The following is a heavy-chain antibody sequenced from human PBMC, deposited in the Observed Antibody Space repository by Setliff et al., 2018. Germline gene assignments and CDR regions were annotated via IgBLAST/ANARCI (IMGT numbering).Heavy chain of an antibody. J-gene: IGHJ5*02. Sequence: PSETLSLTCAVSGYSISSGYYWGWIRQPPGKGLEWIGIIYHSGSTYYNPSLKSRVTISVDTSKNQFSLKLSPVTAADTAVYYCARTSGSGSSLLPNFSDPWGQGTLVTVSS. V-gene: IGHV4-38-2*01. D-gene: IGHD3-10*01. CDR3: ARTSGSGSSLLPNFSDP. CDR1: GYSISSGYY. CDR2: IYHSGST.